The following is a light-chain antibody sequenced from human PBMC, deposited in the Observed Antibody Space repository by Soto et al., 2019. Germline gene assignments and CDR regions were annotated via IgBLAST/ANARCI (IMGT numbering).Light chain of an antibody. CDR3: QQYGSSPQT. CDR2: DAS. Sequence: IVMTQSPATLSVSPGERATLSCRASQTVRNNYLAWYQQKPGQAPRLLIYDASSRATGIPDRFSGGGSGTDFTLTINRLEPEDFAVYFCQQYGSSPQTFGQGTKVDIK. J-gene: IGKJ1*01. CDR1: QTVRNNY. V-gene: IGKV3-20*01.